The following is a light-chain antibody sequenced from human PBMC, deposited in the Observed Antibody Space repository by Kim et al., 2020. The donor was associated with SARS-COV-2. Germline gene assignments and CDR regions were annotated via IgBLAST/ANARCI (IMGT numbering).Light chain of an antibody. CDR3: QQRGSWPPALS. Sequence: PGESATLSCRDRYSVDINLAWYQQTPGQPPRLHIYDAAIRAAGIPDRFSGSGSGTDCTLTLGSLAPEDFAVYYVQQRGSWPPALSFGGGTKVDIK. V-gene: IGKV3-11*01. CDR2: DAA. J-gene: IGKJ4*01. CDR1: YSVDIN.